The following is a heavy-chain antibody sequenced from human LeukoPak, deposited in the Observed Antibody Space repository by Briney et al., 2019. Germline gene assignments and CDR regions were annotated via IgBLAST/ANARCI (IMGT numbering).Heavy chain of an antibody. CDR2: ISGSGGNT. J-gene: IGHJ4*02. Sequence: RSGGSLRLSCAASGFTFSSYAMTWVRQAPGKGLEWVSGISGSGGNTYYTDSVRGRLSISRDNSKNTLYLQMNSLRAEDTAVYYCAREGSSGDTAMVTDFDYWGQGTLVTVSS. CDR1: GFTFSSYA. D-gene: IGHD5-18*01. CDR3: AREGSSGDTAMVTDFDY. V-gene: IGHV3-23*01.